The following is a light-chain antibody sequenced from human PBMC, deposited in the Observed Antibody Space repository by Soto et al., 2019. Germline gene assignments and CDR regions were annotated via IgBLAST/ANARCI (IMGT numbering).Light chain of an antibody. CDR3: QHYNEWPPWT. CDR2: GAS. Sequence: DIVMTQSPATLSVSPGERATLSGRASQSVRNNLAWYQQKPGQAPRLLIFGASTRATGTPARFSGSGSGTEFTLTISSLQSEDFAVYYCQHYNEWPPWTFGQGTKVDIK. CDR1: QSVRNN. V-gene: IGKV3-15*01. J-gene: IGKJ1*01.